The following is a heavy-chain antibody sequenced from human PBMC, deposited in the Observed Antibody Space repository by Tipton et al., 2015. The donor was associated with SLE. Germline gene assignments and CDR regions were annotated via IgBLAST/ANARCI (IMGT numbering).Heavy chain of an antibody. V-gene: IGHV4-34*01. J-gene: IGHJ3*02. CDR2: INHSGDT. CDR1: GGTFSGNY. D-gene: IGHD6-13*01. CDR3: ARDGSSSSFDI. Sequence: TLSLTCAVSGGTFSGNYWTWIRQPPGKGLDWIGEINHSGDTNYSPSLESRVTISLDMSRRQFSLKLTSVTAADTAVYYCARDGSSSSFDIWGQGTMVTVSS.